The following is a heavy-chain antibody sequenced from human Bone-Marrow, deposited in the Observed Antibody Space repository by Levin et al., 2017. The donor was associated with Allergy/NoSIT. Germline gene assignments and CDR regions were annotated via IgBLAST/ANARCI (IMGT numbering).Heavy chain of an antibody. J-gene: IGHJ4*02. D-gene: IGHD5-12*01. CDR2: ISYHGSYK. CDR1: GFPFSRDT. Sequence: PGGSLRLSCVVSGFPFSRDTMHWVRQAPGKGLEWVAVISYHGSYKFYADSVKGRFTISRDNSKNTMYLQMNSLRPEDTAMYYCAKDSGYSGYAPGVTRGNSYGPIDYWGQGILVTVSS. CDR3: AKDSGYSGYAPGVTRGNSYGPIDY. V-gene: IGHV3-30*18.